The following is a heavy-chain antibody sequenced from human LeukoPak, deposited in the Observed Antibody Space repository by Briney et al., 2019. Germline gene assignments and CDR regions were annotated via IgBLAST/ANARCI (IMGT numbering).Heavy chain of an antibody. CDR1: GGSISSGGYY. CDR3: AGDCYTIVGAPYYYYGMDV. Sequence: SQTLSLTCTVSGGSISSGGYYWSWIRQPPGKGLEWIGYIYHSGSTYYNPSLKSRVTISVDRSKNQFSLKLSSVTAADTAVYYCAGDCYTIVGAPYYYYGMDVWGQGTTVTVSS. CDR2: IYHSGST. V-gene: IGHV4-30-2*01. J-gene: IGHJ6*02. D-gene: IGHD1-26*01.